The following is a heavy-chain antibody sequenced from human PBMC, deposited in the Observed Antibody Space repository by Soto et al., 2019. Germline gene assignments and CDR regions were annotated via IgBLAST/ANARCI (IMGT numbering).Heavy chain of an antibody. CDR1: GFDFNTYG. Sequence: QVQLVQSGGGVVQPGRSLRLSCAASGFDFNTYGLHWVRQAPGKGLEWVAGISFDGGNQYYADSVKGRFTISRAKSNNTLYLQMNSLGAEHRARYYCAKASSVTAAGSGGRFDPWGQGTLVIVSS. D-gene: IGHD6-13*01. CDR3: AKASSVTAAGSGGRFDP. CDR2: ISFDGGNQ. J-gene: IGHJ5*02. V-gene: IGHV3-30*18.